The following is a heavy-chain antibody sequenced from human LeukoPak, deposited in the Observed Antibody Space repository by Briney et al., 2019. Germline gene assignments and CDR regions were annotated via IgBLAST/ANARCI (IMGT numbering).Heavy chain of an antibody. CDR2: ISGSGGST. CDR1: GFTFSSYA. J-gene: IGHJ5*02. D-gene: IGHD1-26*01. CDR3: ASNSGSYYVHWFDP. Sequence: GGSLRLSCAASGFTFSSYAMSWVRQAPGKGLELVSAISGSGGSTYYADSVKGRFTISRDNSKNTLYLQMNSLRAEDTAVYYCASNSGSYYVHWFDPWGQGTLVTVSS. V-gene: IGHV3-23*01.